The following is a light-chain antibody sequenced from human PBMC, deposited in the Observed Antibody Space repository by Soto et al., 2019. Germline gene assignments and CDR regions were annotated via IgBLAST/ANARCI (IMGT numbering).Light chain of an antibody. Sequence: AIQMTQSPSSLSASVGDRVTITCRASQGIRNDLGWYQQKPGKAPKLLIYGASSLQSGVPSRFSGSRSGKDFTLTISSLQPEDFATYYCLQDYNHPLTFGGGTKVEIK. CDR2: GAS. V-gene: IGKV1-6*01. CDR1: QGIRND. J-gene: IGKJ4*01. CDR3: LQDYNHPLT.